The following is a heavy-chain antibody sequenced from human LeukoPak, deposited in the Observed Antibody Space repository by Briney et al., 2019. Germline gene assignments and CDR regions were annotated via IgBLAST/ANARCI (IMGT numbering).Heavy chain of an antibody. V-gene: IGHV4-30-4*01. CDR2: IFYSGST. CDR1: GGSVNSDYYY. D-gene: IGHD3-3*01. J-gene: IGHJ4*02. Sequence: PSETLSLTCTVSGGSVNSDYYYWTWIRQPPGKGLEWIGYIFYSGSTYYNPSLKSRVTISVDMSKNQFSLKLSSVTAADTAVYYCARTKTYYDFWSGQVYFDYWGQGTLVTVSS. CDR3: ARTKTYYDFWSGQVYFDY.